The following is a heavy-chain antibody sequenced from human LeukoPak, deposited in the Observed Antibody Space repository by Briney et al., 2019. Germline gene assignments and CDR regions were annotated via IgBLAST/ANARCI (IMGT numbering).Heavy chain of an antibody. D-gene: IGHD1-26*01. Sequence: ASVKVSCKASGYTFTGYYMHWVRQAPGQGLEWMGWINPNSGGTNYAQKFQGRVTMTRDTSISTAYMELSRLRSDDTAVYYCARARLRGVVGATDSGYWGQGTLVTVSS. J-gene: IGHJ4*02. CDR2: INPNSGGT. CDR3: ARARLRGVVGATDSGY. V-gene: IGHV1-2*02. CDR1: GYTFTGYY.